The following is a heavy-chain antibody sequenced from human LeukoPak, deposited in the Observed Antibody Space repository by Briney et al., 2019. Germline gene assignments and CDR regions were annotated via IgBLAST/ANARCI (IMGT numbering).Heavy chain of an antibody. J-gene: IGHJ3*02. CDR3: AKALTIFGVVDDAFDI. CDR2: IKQDGSEN. CDR1: GFTFSSYW. V-gene: IGHV3-7*03. D-gene: IGHD3-3*01. Sequence: GGSLRLSCAASGFTFSSYWTSWVRQAPGKGLEWVANIKQDGSENHYVDSVKGRFTISRVNSKNTLYLQMNSLRAEDTAVYYCAKALTIFGVVDDAFDIWGQGTMVTVSS.